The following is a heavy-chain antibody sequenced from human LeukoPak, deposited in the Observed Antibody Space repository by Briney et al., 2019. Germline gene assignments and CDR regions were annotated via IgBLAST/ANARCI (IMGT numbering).Heavy chain of an antibody. CDR3: AKDWYYDSSATIDY. CDR2: ISSGGSNK. V-gene: IGHV3-30*18. Sequence: PGRSLRLSCAASGFTFGSYGMHWVRQAPGKGLEWVAAISSGGSNKYYAESVKGRFTSSRDNFKNTLDLQMNSLRAEDTAMYYCAKDWYYDSSATIDYWGQGTLVTVSS. D-gene: IGHD3-22*01. J-gene: IGHJ4*02. CDR1: GFTFGSYG.